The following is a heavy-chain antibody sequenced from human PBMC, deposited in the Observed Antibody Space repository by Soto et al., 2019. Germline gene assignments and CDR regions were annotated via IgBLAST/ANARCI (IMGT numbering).Heavy chain of an antibody. CDR1: GFTFSSYA. D-gene: IGHD4-17*01. CDR3: ARFPGAYGGWFDP. CDR2: ISSNGGST. V-gene: IGHV3-64*01. Sequence: EVQLVESGGGLVQPGGSLRLSCAASGFTFSSYAMHWVRQAPGKGLEYVSAISSNGGSTYYANSVKGRFTISRDNSKNTLYLQRGSRRAENMAVYYCARFPGAYGGWFDPGGQGTLVTVSS. J-gene: IGHJ5*02.